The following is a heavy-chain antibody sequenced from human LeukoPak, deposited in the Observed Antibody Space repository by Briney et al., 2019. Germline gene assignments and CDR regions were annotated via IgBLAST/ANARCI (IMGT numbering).Heavy chain of an antibody. CDR2: ISAYNGNT. CDR3: ARGLRSGYDDAYYYYYYMDV. D-gene: IGHD5-12*01. Sequence: ASVKVSCKASGYTFTSYGISWVRQAPGQGLEWMGWISAYNGNTNYAQKLQGRVTMTTDTSTSTAYMELSSLRSEDTAVYYCARGLRSGYDDAYYYYYYMDVWGKGTTVTISS. J-gene: IGHJ6*03. CDR1: GYTFTSYG. V-gene: IGHV1-18*01.